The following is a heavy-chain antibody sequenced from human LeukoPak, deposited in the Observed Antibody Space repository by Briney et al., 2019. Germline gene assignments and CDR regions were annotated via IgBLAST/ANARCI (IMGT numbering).Heavy chain of an antibody. D-gene: IGHD3-16*01. J-gene: IGHJ4*02. V-gene: IGHV3-64*02. CDR2: ISTNGDST. CDR3: ARWGSTSYYDY. Sequence: GGSLRLSCAASGFTFRTYALHWVRQAPGKGLEYVSAISTNGDSTYYADSVKGRFTISRDNSKNTLFLQMGSLRADDMAVYYCARWGSTSYYDYWGQGTLVTVSS. CDR1: GFTFRTYA.